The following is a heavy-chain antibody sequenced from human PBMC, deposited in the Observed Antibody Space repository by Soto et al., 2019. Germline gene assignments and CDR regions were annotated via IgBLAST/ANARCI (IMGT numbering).Heavy chain of an antibody. CDR1: GFTFGDYA. D-gene: IGHD2-15*01. CDR3: TRYRSGGSCYWTSLDY. Sequence: PGGSLRLSCTASGFTFGDYAMSWFRQAPGKGLEWVGFIRSKAYGGTTEYAASVKGRFTISRDDSKSIAYLQMNSLKTEDTAVYYCTRYRSGGSCYWTSLDYWGQGTLVTVSS. J-gene: IGHJ4*02. V-gene: IGHV3-49*03. CDR2: IRSKAYGGTT.